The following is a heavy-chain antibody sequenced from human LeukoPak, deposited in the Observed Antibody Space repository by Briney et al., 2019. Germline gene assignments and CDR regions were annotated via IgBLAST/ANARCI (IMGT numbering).Heavy chain of an antibody. CDR3: ARQWFGESYFDY. D-gene: IGHD3-10*01. CDR1: GGSISSSSYY. J-gene: IGHJ4*02. Sequence: PSETLSLTCTVSGGSISSSSYYWGWIRQPPGKGLEWIGSIYYSGSTYYNPSLKSRVTISVDTSKNQFSLKLSSVTAADTAVYYCARQWFGESYFDYWGQGILVTVSS. V-gene: IGHV4-39*01. CDR2: IYYSGST.